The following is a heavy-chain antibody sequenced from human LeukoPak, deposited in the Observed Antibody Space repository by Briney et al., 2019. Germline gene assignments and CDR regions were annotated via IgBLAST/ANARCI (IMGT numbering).Heavy chain of an antibody. Sequence: SETLSLTCAVSGYSISSGYYWGWIRQPPGKGLEWIGSIYHSGSTYYNPSLKSRVTISVDTSKNQFSLKLSSVTAADTAVYYCARAVAGTVSWFDPWGQGTLVTVSS. CDR3: ARAVAGTVSWFDP. CDR2: IYHSGST. D-gene: IGHD6-19*01. J-gene: IGHJ5*02. CDR1: GYSISSGYY. V-gene: IGHV4-38-2*01.